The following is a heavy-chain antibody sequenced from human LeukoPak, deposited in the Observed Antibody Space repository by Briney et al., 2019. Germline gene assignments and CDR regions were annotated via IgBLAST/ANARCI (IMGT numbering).Heavy chain of an antibody. D-gene: IGHD1-26*01. CDR1: GYTFTCYG. Sequence: GASVKVSCKASGYTFTCYGISWVRQAPGQGLEWMGWISAYNGNTNYAQKLQGRVTMTTDTSTNTAYMELRSLGSDDTAVYYCALSGSYAPFDYWGQGTLVAVSS. CDR2: ISAYNGNT. V-gene: IGHV1-18*01. CDR3: ALSGSYAPFDY. J-gene: IGHJ4*02.